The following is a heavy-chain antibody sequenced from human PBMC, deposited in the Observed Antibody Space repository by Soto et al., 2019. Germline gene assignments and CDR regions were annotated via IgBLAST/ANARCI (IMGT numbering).Heavy chain of an antibody. Sequence: QVQLQESGPGLVKPSETLSLTCTVSGGSISSYYWSWIRQPPGKGLEWIGDIYYSGSTNYNPSLKSRVTISVDTSKNQFSLMLSSVTAAGTAVYYCARGTRFAWLVPTPYHVPYGMDVWGEGTTVTVSS. V-gene: IGHV4-59*01. CDR3: ARGTRFAWLVPTPYHVPYGMDV. D-gene: IGHD6-19*01. CDR2: IYYSGST. CDR1: GGSISSYY. J-gene: IGHJ6*04.